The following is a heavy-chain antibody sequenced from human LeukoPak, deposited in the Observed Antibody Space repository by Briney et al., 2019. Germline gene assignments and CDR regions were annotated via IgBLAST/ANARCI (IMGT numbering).Heavy chain of an antibody. J-gene: IGHJ5*02. CDR1: GGSFSGYY. V-gene: IGHV4-34*01. CDR2: INHSGST. D-gene: IGHD3-10*01. Sequence: SETLSLTCAVYGGSFSGYYWSWIRQPPGKGLEWIGEINHSGSTNYNPSLKSRVTISVDTSKNQFSLKLSSVTAADTAVYYCARKADLLWFGELLPGGNWFDPWGQGTLVTVSS. CDR3: ARKADLLWFGELLPGGNWFDP.